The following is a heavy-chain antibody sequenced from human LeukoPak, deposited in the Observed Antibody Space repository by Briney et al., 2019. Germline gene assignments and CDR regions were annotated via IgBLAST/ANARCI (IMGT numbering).Heavy chain of an antibody. J-gene: IGHJ4*02. V-gene: IGHV4-31*03. Sequence: SETLSLTCTVSGGSISSGGYYWSWIRQHPGKGLEWIGYIYYSGSTYYNPSLKSRVTISVDTSKNQFSLKLSSVTAADTAVYYCARGWIGDYGVYYFDYWGQGTLVTVSS. CDR3: ARGWIGDYGVYYFDY. D-gene: IGHD4-17*01. CDR2: IYYSGST. CDR1: GGSISSGGYY.